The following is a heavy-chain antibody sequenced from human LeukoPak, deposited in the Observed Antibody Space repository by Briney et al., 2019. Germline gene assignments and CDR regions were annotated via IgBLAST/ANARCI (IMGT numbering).Heavy chain of an antibody. D-gene: IGHD4-17*01. Sequence: ASVKVSCKASGYSFTGYYMYWVRQAPGQGLEWMGWINPNSGGTLSAQNFQDRVTMTRDTSISTAYMELSRLRYDDTAVYYCARRWEIFDYGGYVSAFDFWGQGTMVSVSS. J-gene: IGHJ3*01. CDR3: ARRWEIFDYGGYVSAFDF. CDR1: GYSFTGYY. CDR2: INPNSGGT. V-gene: IGHV1-2*02.